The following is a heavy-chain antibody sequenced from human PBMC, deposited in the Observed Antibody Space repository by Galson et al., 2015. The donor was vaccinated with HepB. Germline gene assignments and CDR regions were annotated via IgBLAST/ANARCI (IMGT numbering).Heavy chain of an antibody. CDR2: INQIGTT. J-gene: IGHJ6*03. CDR3: ARGRSSAVRGLTKYSYYMDV. CDR1: GGSFSDDY. Sequence: SETLSLTCAVFGGSFSDDYWTWIRQPPGKGLEWIGEINQIGTTNYNPSLESRLTIFLDTSKSQFSLKLTSVTAADTAVYFCARGRSSAVRGLTKYSYYMDVWGKGTTVTVSS. V-gene: IGHV4-34*01. D-gene: IGHD3-10*01.